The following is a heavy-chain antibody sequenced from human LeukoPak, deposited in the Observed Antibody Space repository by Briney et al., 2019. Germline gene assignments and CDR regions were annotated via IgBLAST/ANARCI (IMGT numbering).Heavy chain of an antibody. CDR1: GGSISSYY. D-gene: IGHD3-16*01. J-gene: IGHJ2*01. Sequence: PSETLSLTCIVSGGSISSYYWSWIRQPAGKGLELIGRIYTSGSTDYNPSLKSRVTMSVDMSTNQFSLKLSSVTAADTAVYYCARRGENGHWYFDLWGRGTLVAVSS. CDR2: IYTSGST. V-gene: IGHV4-4*07. CDR3: ARRGENGHWYFDL.